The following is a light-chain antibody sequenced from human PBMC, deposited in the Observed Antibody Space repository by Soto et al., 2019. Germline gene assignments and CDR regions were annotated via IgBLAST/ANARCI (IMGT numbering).Light chain of an antibody. CDR2: GAS. CDR1: QSITTY. Sequence: DIQMTQSPSSLSASVGDRVTITCRASQSITTYLNWYQQKPGEVPKLLIYGASSLQGGVPSRFSGSGSGTDFTLTISSLQPEDFATYYCQQGYSTPRTFGQGTKVDIK. CDR3: QQGYSTPRT. J-gene: IGKJ1*01. V-gene: IGKV1-39*01.